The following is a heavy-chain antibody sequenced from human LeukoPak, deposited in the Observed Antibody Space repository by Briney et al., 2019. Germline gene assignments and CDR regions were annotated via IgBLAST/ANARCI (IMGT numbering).Heavy chain of an antibody. CDR2: IYYSGST. D-gene: IGHD6-19*01. V-gene: IGHV4-59*01. J-gene: IGHJ3*02. CDR1: GGSISSYY. CDR3: ARDIAVAGSLYDAFDI. Sequence: SETLSLTCTVSGGSISSYYWSWTRQPPGKGLEWIGYIYYSGSTNFNPSLKSRVTISVDTSKNQFSLKLSSVTAADTAVYYCARDIAVAGSLYDAFDIWGQGTMVTVSS.